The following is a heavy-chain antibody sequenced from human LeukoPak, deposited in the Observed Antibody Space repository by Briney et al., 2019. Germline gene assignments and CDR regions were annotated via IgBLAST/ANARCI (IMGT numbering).Heavy chain of an antibody. V-gene: IGHV3-53*01. J-gene: IGHJ4*02. CDR2: IYSHGGT. CDR1: GFTVSNNY. CDR3: ANYDH. Sequence: GGSLRISCAASGFTVSNNYMSWVRQAPGKGLEWVSLIYSHGGTNYADSVKGRFTISRDNSKNTLYLQMNSLRAEDTAVYYCANYDHWGQGTLVTVSS. D-gene: IGHD3-16*01.